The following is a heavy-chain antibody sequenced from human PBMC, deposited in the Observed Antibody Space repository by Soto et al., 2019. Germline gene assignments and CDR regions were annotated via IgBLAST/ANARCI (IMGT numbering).Heavy chain of an antibody. V-gene: IGHV1-46*01. D-gene: IGHD5-18*01. CDR1: GYTFTSYY. CDR3: AREPVDTAMVTAAGPSYYGMDV. CDR2: INPSGGST. J-gene: IGHJ6*02. Sequence: ASVKVSCKASGYTFTSYYMHWVRQAPGQGLEWMRIINPSGGSTSYAQKLQGRVNMNRDTSTSTVYIELSSLRSEDTAVYYCAREPVDTAMVTAAGPSYYGMDVWGQGTTVTVSS.